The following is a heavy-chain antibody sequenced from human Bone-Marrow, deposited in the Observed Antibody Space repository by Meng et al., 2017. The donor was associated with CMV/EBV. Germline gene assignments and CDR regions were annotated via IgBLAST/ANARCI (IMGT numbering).Heavy chain of an antibody. J-gene: IGHJ6*02. V-gene: IGHV3-21*01. CDR2: ISSSSSYI. D-gene: IGHD1-26*01. Sequence: LSLTCAASGFTFSSYSMNWVRQAPGKGLEWVSSISSSSSYIYYADSVKGRFTISRDNAKNSLYLQMNSLRAEDTAVYYCARESATYLGGRIYYHGMDVWGQGTTVTVSS. CDR1: GFTFSSYS. CDR3: ARESATYLGGRIYYHGMDV.